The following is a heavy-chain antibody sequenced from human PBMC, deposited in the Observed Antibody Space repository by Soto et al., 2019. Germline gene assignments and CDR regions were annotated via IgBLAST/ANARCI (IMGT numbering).Heavy chain of an antibody. V-gene: IGHV3-33*01. CDR3: ARLILPDGDYVAVADYYYGMDV. CDR1: GFTFSSYG. Sequence: PGGSLRLSCAASGFTFSSYGMHWVRQAPGKGLEWVAVIWYDGSNKYYAYSVKGRFTISRDNSKNTLYLQMNSLRAEETAVYYCARLILPDGDYVAVADYYYGMDVGGQGTTVTISS. J-gene: IGHJ6*01. CDR2: IWYDGSNK. D-gene: IGHD4-17*01.